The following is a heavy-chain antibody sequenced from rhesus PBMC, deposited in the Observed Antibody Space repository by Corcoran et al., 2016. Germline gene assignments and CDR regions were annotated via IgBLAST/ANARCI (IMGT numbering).Heavy chain of an antibody. CDR3: TREQSCSGSGCYFYGLDS. CDR2: IRRKANGGTA. CDR1: GFTFSNYY. J-gene: IGHJ6*01. Sequence: EVQLVESGGGLVRPGGSLRVSCAASGFTFSNYYMYWVRQAPGKGLEWVGFIRRKANGGTAEYAASVKGRFTISRDDSKSIAYLQMSSLKTEDTAVYYCTREQSCSGSGCYFYGLDSWGQGVVVTVSS. D-gene: IGHD2-21*01. V-gene: IGHV3-184*01.